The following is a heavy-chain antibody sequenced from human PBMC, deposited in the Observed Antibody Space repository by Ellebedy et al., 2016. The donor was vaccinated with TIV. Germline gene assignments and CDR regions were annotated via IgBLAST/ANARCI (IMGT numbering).Heavy chain of an antibody. CDR3: ARCPPENSTKDS. J-gene: IGHJ4*02. Sequence: GGSLRLXXAASGFTFSDHYMDWVRQAPGKGLEWVGRTWDKANRYITEYAASVKGRFTISRDNSKSSLYLQMHSLRAEDTAVYYCARCPPENSTKDSWGQGTLVSVSS. CDR2: TWDKANRYIT. V-gene: IGHV3-72*01. D-gene: IGHD4-23*01. CDR1: GFTFSDHY.